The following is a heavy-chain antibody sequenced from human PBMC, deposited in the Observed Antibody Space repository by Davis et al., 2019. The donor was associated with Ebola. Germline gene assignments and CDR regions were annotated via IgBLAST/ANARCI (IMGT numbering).Heavy chain of an antibody. D-gene: IGHD6-19*01. J-gene: IGHJ4*02. CDR1: GGSISSYY. V-gene: IGHV4-59*01. CDR3: ARGERLGCDY. Sequence: PGGSLRLSCTVSGGSISSYYWSWIRQPPGKGLEWIGYISYSRSTNYNPSLKSRATMSMDTSKNQFSLKLNSVTAADTAIYYCARGERLGCDYWGQGTLVAVSS. CDR2: ISYSRST.